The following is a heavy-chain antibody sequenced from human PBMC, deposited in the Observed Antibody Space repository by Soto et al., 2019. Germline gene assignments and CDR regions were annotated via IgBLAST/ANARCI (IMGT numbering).Heavy chain of an antibody. CDR1: GGSISSGDYY. Sequence: PSETLSLTCTVSGGSISSGDYYWSWIRQPPGKGLEWIGYIYYSGSTYYNPSLKSRVTISVDTSKNQFPLKLSSVTAADTAVYYCARAVTMIVVGIYAFDIWGQGTMVTVSS. J-gene: IGHJ3*02. V-gene: IGHV4-30-4*01. D-gene: IGHD3-22*01. CDR2: IYYSGST. CDR3: ARAVTMIVVGIYAFDI.